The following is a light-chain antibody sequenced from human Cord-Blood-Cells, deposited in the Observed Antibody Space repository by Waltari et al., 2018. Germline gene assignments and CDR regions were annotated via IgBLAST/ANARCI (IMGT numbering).Light chain of an antibody. V-gene: IGKV4-1*01. CDR3: QKYYSTPVT. J-gene: IGKJ3*01. CDR1: QSVLYSSNNKTY. Sequence: DIVMTQSPDSLAVSLGERATINCKSSQSVLYSSNNKTYLACYQQKPGQPRKLHIYWASTREAGVPDRFSGSRSGTDVTLTISSRQAEDVAVYYGQKYYSTPVTLGPGTKVDI. CDR2: WAS.